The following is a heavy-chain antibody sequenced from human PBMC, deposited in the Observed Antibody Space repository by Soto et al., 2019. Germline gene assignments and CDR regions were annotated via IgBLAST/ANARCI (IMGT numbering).Heavy chain of an antibody. Sequence: ASVKVSCKASGYTFTSYAMHWVRQAPGQRLEWMGWINAGNGNTKYSQKFQGRVTITRDTSASTAYMELSSLRSEDTAVYYCARDRRNCSSTSCDNWFDPWGQGTLDTVSS. CDR2: INAGNGNT. V-gene: IGHV1-3*01. D-gene: IGHD2-2*01. J-gene: IGHJ5*02. CDR3: ARDRRNCSSTSCDNWFDP. CDR1: GYTFTSYA.